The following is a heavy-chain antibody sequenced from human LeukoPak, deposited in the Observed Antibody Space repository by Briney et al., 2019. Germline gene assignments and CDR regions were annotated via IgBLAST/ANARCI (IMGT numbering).Heavy chain of an antibody. CDR2: IYYSGST. CDR3: ARSKRQNYYYYYMDV. CDR1: GGSISSHY. Sequence: PSETLSLTCTVSGGSISSHYWSWIRQPPGKGLEWIGYIYYSGSTNYNPSLKSRVTISVDTSKNQFSLKLSSVTAADTAVHYCARSKRQNYYYYYMDVWGKGTTDTVSS. J-gene: IGHJ6*03. V-gene: IGHV4-59*11.